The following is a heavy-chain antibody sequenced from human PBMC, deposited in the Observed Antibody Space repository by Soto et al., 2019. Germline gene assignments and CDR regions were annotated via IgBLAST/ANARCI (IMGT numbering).Heavy chain of an antibody. CDR3: ARARGGYYDY. D-gene: IGHD3-22*01. CDR1: GGSISSYY. V-gene: IGHV4-59*01. J-gene: IGHJ4*02. CDR2: MYYSGST. Sequence: QVQLQESGPGLVKPSETLSLTCTVSGGSISSYYWSWIRQPPGKGLEWIGYMYYSGSTNYNPSLTRRVTISADTSKNQFSLKLSSVTAADTAVYYCARARGGYYDYWGQGTLVTVSS.